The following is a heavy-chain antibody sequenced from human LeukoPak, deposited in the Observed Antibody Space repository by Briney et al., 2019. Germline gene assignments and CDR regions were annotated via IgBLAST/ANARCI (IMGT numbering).Heavy chain of an antibody. J-gene: IGHJ4*02. D-gene: IGHD4-17*01. CDR3: ARPVNYGDEHEYYFDY. CDR2: IYTSGST. Sequence: SETLSLTCTVSGGSISSYYWSWIRQPAGKGLEWIGRIYTSGSTNYNPSLKSRVTMSVDTSKNQFSLKLTSVTAADTAVYYCARPVNYGDEHEYYFDYWGQGALVTVSS. V-gene: IGHV4-4*07. CDR1: GGSISSYY.